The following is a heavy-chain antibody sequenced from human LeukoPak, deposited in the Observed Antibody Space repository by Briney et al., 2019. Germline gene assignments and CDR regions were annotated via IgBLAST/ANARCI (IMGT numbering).Heavy chain of an antibody. CDR1: GFTFSTFS. V-gene: IGHV3-30*01. CDR2: ISYDGSNK. D-gene: IGHD3-10*01. Sequence: GRSLRLSCAASGFTFSTFSMHWVRQAPGKGLEWVAVISYDGSNKYYADSVKGRFTISRDNSKNTLYLQMNSLRAEDTAVYYCARGFLYYYYYMDVWGKGTTVIVSS. CDR3: ARGFLYYYYYMDV. J-gene: IGHJ6*03.